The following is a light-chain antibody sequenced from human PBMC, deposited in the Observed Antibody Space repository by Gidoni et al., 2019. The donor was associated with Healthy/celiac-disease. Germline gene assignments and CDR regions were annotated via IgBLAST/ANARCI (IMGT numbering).Light chain of an antibody. CDR3: QQYGSSTLT. V-gene: IGKV3-20*01. J-gene: IGKJ4*01. CDR1: QSVSSSY. CDR2: GAS. Sequence: EIVFTQSPGTLSLSPGERATLSCRASQSVSSSYLAWYQQKPGQAPRLLISGASSRATGIPDRFSGSGSGTDFTLTSSRPEPEDFAVYYCQQYGSSTLTFGGGTKVEIK.